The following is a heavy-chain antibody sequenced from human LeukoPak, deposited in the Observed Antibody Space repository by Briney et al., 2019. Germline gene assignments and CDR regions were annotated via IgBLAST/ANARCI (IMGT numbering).Heavy chain of an antibody. D-gene: IGHD3-3*01. V-gene: IGHV4-39*07. CDR3: ARVGDCEMDPPLRFLEWLLSRRWTTPPYYYYYYMDV. Sequence: PSETLSLTCTVSGGSISSSSYYWGWIRQPPGKGLEWIGSIYYSGSTYYNPSLKSRVTISVDTSKNQFSLKLSSVTAADTAVYYCARVGDCEMDPPLRFLEWLLSRRWTTPPYYYYYYMDVWGKGTTVTVSS. CDR2: IYYSGST. CDR1: GGSISSSSYY. J-gene: IGHJ6*03.